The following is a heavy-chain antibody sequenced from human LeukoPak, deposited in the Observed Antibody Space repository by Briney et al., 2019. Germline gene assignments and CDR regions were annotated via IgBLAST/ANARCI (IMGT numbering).Heavy chain of an antibody. Sequence: GGSLRLSCAASGFTFSSYWMSWVRQAPGKGLEWVANIKQDGSEKYYVDSVKGRFTIYRDNAKNSLYLQMNSLRAEDTAVYYCARDDCSSISCYHNWFDPWGQGTLVTVSS. CDR1: GFTFSSYW. V-gene: IGHV3-7*01. D-gene: IGHD2-2*01. CDR2: IKQDGSEK. J-gene: IGHJ5*02. CDR3: ARDDCSSISCYHNWFDP.